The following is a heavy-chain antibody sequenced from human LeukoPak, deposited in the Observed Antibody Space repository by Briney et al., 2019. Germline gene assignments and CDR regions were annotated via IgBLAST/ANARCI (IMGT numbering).Heavy chain of an antibody. CDR3: AKFGLAGSGRFHDAFDI. Sequence: PSETLSLTCTVSGGSISSGGYYWSWIRQHPGKGLEWIGYIYYSGSTNYSPALKSRVTISAATSKNQFSLNLSSVTAADTAVYYCAKFGLAGSGRFHDAFDIWGQGTMVIVSS. CDR1: GGSISSGGYY. D-gene: IGHD3-10*01. CDR2: IYYSGST. J-gene: IGHJ3*02. V-gene: IGHV4-31*03.